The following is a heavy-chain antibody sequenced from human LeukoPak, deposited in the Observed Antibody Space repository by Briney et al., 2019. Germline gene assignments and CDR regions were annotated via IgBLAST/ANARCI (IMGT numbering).Heavy chain of an antibody. J-gene: IGHJ4*02. CDR2: ISGYNGNT. V-gene: IGHV1-18*01. D-gene: IGHD2-15*01. CDR1: GYTFTSYA. Sequence: GASVKVSCKASGYTFTSYAISWVRQAPGQGLEWMGWISGYNGNTNYAQNLQGRVTVTTDTFTSTAYMELRSLRSDDTALYYCAKTYRGYCSAGTCFSTTFDYWGQGTLVTVSS. CDR3: AKTYRGYCSAGTCFSTTFDY.